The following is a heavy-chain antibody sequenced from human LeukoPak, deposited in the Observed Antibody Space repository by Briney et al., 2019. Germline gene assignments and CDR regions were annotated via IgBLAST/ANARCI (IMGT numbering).Heavy chain of an antibody. V-gene: IGHV3-48*03. CDR2: ISSSGSTI. D-gene: IGHD6-6*01. CDR3: ARVKYSRVVGAFDY. Sequence: GGSLRLSCAASGFTFSSYEMNWVRQGPGKGLEWVSYISSSGSTIYYADSVKGRFTISRDNAKNSLYLQMNSLRAEDTAVYYCARVKYSRVVGAFDYWGQGTLVTVSS. J-gene: IGHJ4*02. CDR1: GFTFSSYE.